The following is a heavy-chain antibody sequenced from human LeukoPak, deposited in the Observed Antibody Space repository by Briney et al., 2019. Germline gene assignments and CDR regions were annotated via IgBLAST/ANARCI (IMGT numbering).Heavy chain of an antibody. Sequence: PSETLSLTCTVSGGSISGYYWXXXRQPPGKGXEWIGXXYDSGSTNQNPXXXSRVTISXXTSKNQFSLKLNSVTTADTAVYYCARSRDAYILGHWGQGILVTVSS. CDR1: GGSISGYY. D-gene: IGHD5-24*01. J-gene: IGHJ4*02. V-gene: IGHV4-59*01. CDR2: XYDSGST. CDR3: ARSRDAYILGH.